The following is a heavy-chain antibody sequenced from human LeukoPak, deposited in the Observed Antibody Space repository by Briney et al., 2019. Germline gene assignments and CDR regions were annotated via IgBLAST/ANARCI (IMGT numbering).Heavy chain of an antibody. V-gene: IGHV3-48*03. D-gene: IGHD3-10*01. Sequence: QPGGSLRLSCAASGFTFSSYEMNCVRQAPGKGLEWVSYISSSGSTIYYADSVKGRFTISRDNAKNSLYLQMNSLRAEDTAVYYCARDFVLPVRGVPNYYGMDVWGQGTTVTVSS. CDR1: GFTFSSYE. J-gene: IGHJ6*02. CDR2: ISSSGSTI. CDR3: ARDFVLPVRGVPNYYGMDV.